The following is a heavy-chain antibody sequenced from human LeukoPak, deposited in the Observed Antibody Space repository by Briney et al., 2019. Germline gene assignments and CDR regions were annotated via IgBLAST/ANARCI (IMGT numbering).Heavy chain of an antibody. CDR2: VYYSGST. CDR1: GGSISSGGYY. J-gene: IGHJ6*04. D-gene: IGHD4-17*01. CDR3: ARDSSPDYGDYGVAAGMDA. V-gene: IGHV4-31*03. Sequence: PSQTLSLTCTVSGGSISSGGYYWSWIRQHPGKGLEWIGYVYYSGSTYYNPSLKSRVTISVDTSKNQFSLKLSSVTAADTAVYYCARDSSPDYGDYGVAAGMDAWGKGTTDTVSS.